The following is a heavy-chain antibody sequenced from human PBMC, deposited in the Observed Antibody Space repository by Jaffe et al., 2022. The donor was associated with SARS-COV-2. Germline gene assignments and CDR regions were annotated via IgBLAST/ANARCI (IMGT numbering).Heavy chain of an antibody. D-gene: IGHD1-26*01. Sequence: EVQLVESGGGLVQPGRSLRLSCAASGFTFDDYAMHWVRQAPGKGLEWVSGISWNSGSIGYADSVKGRFTISRDNAKNSLYLQMNSLRAEDTALYYCAKSATWELLSRQDYWGQGTLVTVSS. CDR1: GFTFDDYA. J-gene: IGHJ4*02. CDR2: ISWNSGSI. CDR3: AKSATWELLSRQDY. V-gene: IGHV3-9*01.